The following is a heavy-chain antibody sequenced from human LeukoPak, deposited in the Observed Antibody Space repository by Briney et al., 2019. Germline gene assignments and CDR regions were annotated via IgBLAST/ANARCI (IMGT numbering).Heavy chain of an antibody. Sequence: GGSLRLSCAASGFTFSSYGMHWVRQAPGKGLEWVAVISYDGTNKYYRDSVKGRFTISRDNSKNTLYLQMNSLRAEDTAVYYCARGHGSGSYDYWGQGTLVTVSS. D-gene: IGHD3-10*01. CDR1: GFTFSSYG. V-gene: IGHV3-30*03. CDR3: ARGHGSGSYDY. CDR2: ISYDGTNK. J-gene: IGHJ4*02.